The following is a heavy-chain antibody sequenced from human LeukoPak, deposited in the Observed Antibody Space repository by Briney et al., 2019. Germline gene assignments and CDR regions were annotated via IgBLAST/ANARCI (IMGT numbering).Heavy chain of an antibody. CDR3: ARVWELAFDN. CDR1: GFAVSSNH. CDR2: IYSDRNT. J-gene: IGHJ4*02. Sequence: VGSLRLSCAASGFAVSSNHMSWVRQAPGKGLEWVSVIYSDRNTYYYADSVKGRFTVSRDSSKSTVYLQMNSLSAEDTAVYYCARVWELAFDNWGQGTLVSASS. D-gene: IGHD1-26*01. V-gene: IGHV3-53*01.